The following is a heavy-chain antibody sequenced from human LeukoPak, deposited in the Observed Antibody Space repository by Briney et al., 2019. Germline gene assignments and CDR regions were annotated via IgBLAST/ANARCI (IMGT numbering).Heavy chain of an antibody. CDR1: GGSISSYY. CDR3: AREKGYMVRGKLGY. CDR2: IYYSGST. J-gene: IGHJ4*02. D-gene: IGHD3-10*01. Sequence: SETLSLTCTVSGGSISSYYWSWIRQPPGKGLEWVGYIYYSGSTNYNPSLKSRVTISVDTSKNQFSLKLSSVTAADTAVYYCAREKGYMVRGKLGYWGQGTLVTVSS. V-gene: IGHV4-59*12.